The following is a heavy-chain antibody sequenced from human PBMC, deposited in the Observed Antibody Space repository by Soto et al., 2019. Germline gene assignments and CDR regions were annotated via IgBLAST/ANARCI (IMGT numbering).Heavy chain of an antibody. CDR3: AKGGQLLAEGGGY. D-gene: IGHD2-2*01. Sequence: EVQLVESGEALYQLARPRGLSCPPLGFPFVIIPLHGFRQAPGKGLEGVPGISWNGGSIGYADPVKGRFTISRDNAKNSLYLQMNSLRAEDTALYSCAKGGQLLAEGGGYWGQGTLVTVSS. CDR2: ISWNGGSI. V-gene: IGHV3-9*01. CDR1: GFPFVIIP. J-gene: IGHJ4*02.